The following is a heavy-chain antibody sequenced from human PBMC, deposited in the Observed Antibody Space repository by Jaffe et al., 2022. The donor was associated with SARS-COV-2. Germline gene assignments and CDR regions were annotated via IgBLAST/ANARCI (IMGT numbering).Heavy chain of an antibody. J-gene: IGHJ4*02. Sequence: EVQLVESGGGLVQPGGSLRLSCAASGFTFSSYWMSWVRQAPGKGLEWVANIKQDGSEKYYVDSVKGRFTISRDNAKNSLYLQMNSLRAEDTAVYYCARNDATMVRGGRYRLGVDYWGQGTLVTVSS. CDR2: IKQDGSEK. V-gene: IGHV3-7*01. D-gene: IGHD3-10*01. CDR1: GFTFSSYW. CDR3: ARNDATMVRGGRYRLGVDY.